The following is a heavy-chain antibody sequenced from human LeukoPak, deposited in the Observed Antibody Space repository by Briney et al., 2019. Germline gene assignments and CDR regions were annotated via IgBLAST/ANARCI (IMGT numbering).Heavy chain of an antibody. CDR1: GGSVSSGIYY. CDR3: ARELLGIIWFDP. CDR2: IYTSGST. V-gene: IGHV4-61*02. D-gene: IGHD3-10*01. Sequence: SQTLSLTCTVSGGSVSSGIYYWSWIRQPAGKGLEWIGRIYTSGSTNYSPSLRSRVTISVDTSKNQFSLKLSSVTAADTAVYYCARELLGIIWFDPWGQGTLVTVSS. J-gene: IGHJ5*02.